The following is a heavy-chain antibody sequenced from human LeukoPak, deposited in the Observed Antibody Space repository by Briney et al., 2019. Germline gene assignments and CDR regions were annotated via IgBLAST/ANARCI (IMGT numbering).Heavy chain of an antibody. J-gene: IGHJ4*02. CDR1: GLTFSNAW. Sequence: GGSLRLSCAASGLTFSNAWMSWVRQAPRKGLEWVGRVKSKTNGETTAYAPPVKGRVNISRDNSKNTYLQMNSLKSEDTAVYYCTAGIGHSDFDYWGQGTLVTVSS. D-gene: IGHD6-13*01. CDR3: TAGIGHSDFDY. V-gene: IGHV3-15*01. CDR2: VKSKTNGETT.